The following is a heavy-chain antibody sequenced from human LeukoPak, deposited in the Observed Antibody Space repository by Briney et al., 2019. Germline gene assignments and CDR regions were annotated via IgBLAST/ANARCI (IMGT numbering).Heavy chain of an antibody. Sequence: GGSLRLSCAASGFTFSSYSMNWVRQAPGKGLEWVSSISSSSSYIYYADSVKGRFTISRDNAKNSLYLQMNSLRAEDTAVYYCARENGDYGAPEGRNWFDPWGQGTLVTVSS. D-gene: IGHD4-17*01. J-gene: IGHJ5*02. CDR2: ISSSSSYI. V-gene: IGHV3-21*01. CDR1: GFTFSSYS. CDR3: ARENGDYGAPEGRNWFDP.